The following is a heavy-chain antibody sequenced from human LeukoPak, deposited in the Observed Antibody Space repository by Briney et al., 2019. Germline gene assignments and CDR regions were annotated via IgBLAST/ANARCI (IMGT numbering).Heavy chain of an antibody. V-gene: IGHV3-30*02. D-gene: IGHD1-1*01. CDR3: AKDPARWNDY. CDR1: GFTFSSYA. J-gene: IGHJ4*02. Sequence: GGSLRLSCAASGFTFSSYAMSWDRQAPGKGLEWVAFIRYDGSNKYYADSVKGRFTISRDNSKNTLYLQMNSLRAEDTAVYYCAKDPARWNDYWGQGTLVTVSS. CDR2: IRYDGSNK.